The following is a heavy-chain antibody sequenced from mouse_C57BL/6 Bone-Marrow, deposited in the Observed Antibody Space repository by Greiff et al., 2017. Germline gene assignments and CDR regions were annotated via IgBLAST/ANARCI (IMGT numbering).Heavy chain of an antibody. CDR2: IDPENGDT. CDR1: GFNIKDDY. Sequence: VQLQQSGAELVRPGASVKLSCTASGFNIKDDYMHWVKQRPEQGLEWIGWIDPENGDTEYASKFQGKATITADTSSNTAYLQRSSLTSEDTAVXYCLYYYGLWYFDVGGTGTTVTVSS. V-gene: IGHV14-4*01. J-gene: IGHJ1*03. D-gene: IGHD1-1*01. CDR3: LYYYGLWYFDV.